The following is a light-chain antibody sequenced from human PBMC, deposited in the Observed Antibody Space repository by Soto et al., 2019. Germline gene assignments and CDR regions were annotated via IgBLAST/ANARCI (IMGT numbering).Light chain of an antibody. CDR2: GAS. CDR1: QSVDSSF. Sequence: EIVLTQSXGFLSLSPGERATLSCRASQSVDSSFFAWYQQKPGQAPRLLIYGASKRATGIPDRFSGSGSGTDFTLTISRLEPEDFAVYYCQQYVSSVTFGQGTKVEIK. V-gene: IGKV3-20*01. CDR3: QQYVSSVT. J-gene: IGKJ1*01.